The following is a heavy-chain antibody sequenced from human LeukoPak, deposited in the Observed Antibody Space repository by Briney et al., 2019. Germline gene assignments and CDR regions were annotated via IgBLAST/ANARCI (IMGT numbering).Heavy chain of an antibody. CDR1: GGTFSSYA. D-gene: IGHD3-22*01. CDR3: ARYYDSSGFTHYFDY. V-gene: IGHV1-69*01. J-gene: IGHJ4*02. Sequence: SVKVSCKASGGTFSSYAISWVRQAPGQGLEWMGGIIPIFGTANYAQKFQGRVTITADESTSTAYMELSSLRSEDTAVYYCARYYDSSGFTHYFDYWGQGTLVTVSS. CDR2: IIPIFGTA.